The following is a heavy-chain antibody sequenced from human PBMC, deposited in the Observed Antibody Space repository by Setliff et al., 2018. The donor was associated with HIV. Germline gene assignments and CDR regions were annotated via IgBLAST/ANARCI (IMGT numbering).Heavy chain of an antibody. D-gene: IGHD4-4*01. CDR1: GFSVSSNY. V-gene: IGHV3-66*01. Sequence: GGSLRLSCVASGFSVSSNYMSWVRQAPGKGLEWVSIIYSGGNTYYADSVKGRFTIFRDNAKNSLYLQMNSLRAEDTAMYYCAREDYNNYWEYWYFDLWGRGTLVTVSS. CDR2: IYSGGNT. CDR3: AREDYNNYWEYWYFDL. J-gene: IGHJ2*01.